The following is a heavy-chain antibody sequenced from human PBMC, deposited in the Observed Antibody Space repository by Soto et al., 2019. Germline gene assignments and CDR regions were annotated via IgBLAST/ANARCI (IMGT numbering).Heavy chain of an antibody. CDR1: GYTFTSYA. Sequence: QVQHVQSGAEVKKPGASVQVSCEASGYTFTSYALHWVRQARGERPEWMGWINAANGDTKYSKKFQGRVTITRDTSASTGYMELSSLRSEDTAVYFCGRSVVGATGEILYNAMDVWGQGTTVTVSS. J-gene: IGHJ6*02. D-gene: IGHD1-26*01. CDR3: GRSVVGATGEILYNAMDV. V-gene: IGHV1-3*01. CDR2: INAANGDT.